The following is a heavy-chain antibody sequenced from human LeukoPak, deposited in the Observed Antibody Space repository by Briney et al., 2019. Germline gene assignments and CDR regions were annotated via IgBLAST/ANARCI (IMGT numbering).Heavy chain of an antibody. CDR2: IYYSGST. V-gene: IGHV4-59*01. D-gene: IGHD6-19*01. CDR3: ARHEWLVPDNWFDP. CDR1: GGSISSYY. Sequence: SETLSLTCTVSGGSISSYYWSWIRQPPGKGLEWIGYIYYSGSTNYNPSLKSRVTISVDTSKNQFSLKLSSVTAADTAVYYCARHEWLVPDNWFDPWGQGTLVTVSS. J-gene: IGHJ5*02.